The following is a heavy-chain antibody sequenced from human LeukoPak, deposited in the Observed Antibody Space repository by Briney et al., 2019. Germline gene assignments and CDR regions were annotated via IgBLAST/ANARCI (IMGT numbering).Heavy chain of an antibody. J-gene: IGHJ5*02. V-gene: IGHV4-39*01. CDR1: GGSISSSSYY. CDR3: ARKRSGWYSP. Sequence: SETVSLTCTVSGGSISSSSYYWGWIRQPPGKGLEWIGCIYYSGSTYYNASLKNRVTISVDTSKNHFSLKPTSVTAADTAVYYCARKRSGWYSPWGQGTLVTVSS. D-gene: IGHD6-19*01. CDR2: IYYSGST.